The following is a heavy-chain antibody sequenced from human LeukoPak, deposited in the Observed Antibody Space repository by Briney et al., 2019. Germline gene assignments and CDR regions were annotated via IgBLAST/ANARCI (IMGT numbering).Heavy chain of an antibody. Sequence: PSETLSLTCAVSGGSFSGYYWSWIRQPPGKGLEWIGVINHSGSTNYNPSLKSRVTISVDTSKIQFSLMLSSVTAADTAVYYCARDDSPMTTVTTFAYWGQGILVTVSS. V-gene: IGHV4-34*01. J-gene: IGHJ4*02. CDR3: ARDDSPMTTVTTFAY. CDR1: GGSFSGYY. CDR2: INHSGST. D-gene: IGHD4-11*01.